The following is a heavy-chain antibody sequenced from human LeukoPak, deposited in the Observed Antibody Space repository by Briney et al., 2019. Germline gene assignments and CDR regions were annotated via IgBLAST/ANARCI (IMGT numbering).Heavy chain of an antibody. CDR2: VNPSSGGT. D-gene: IGHD6-13*01. J-gene: IGHJ4*02. Sequence: ASVKVSCKASGYTFTDYYLHWVRQAPGPGLEWIGWVNPSSGGTNYAQKFQGRVNMTRDKSISTAYLQWGSLKTSDTAMYYCARQDDPLAAAGPIFDYWGQGTLVTVSS. CDR3: ARQDDPLAAAGPIFDY. CDR1: GYTFTDYY. V-gene: IGHV1-2*02.